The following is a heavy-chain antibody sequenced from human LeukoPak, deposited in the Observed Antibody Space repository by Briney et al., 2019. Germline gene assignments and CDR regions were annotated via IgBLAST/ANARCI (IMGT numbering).Heavy chain of an antibody. CDR3: AKTAGIAAAADFDY. J-gene: IGHJ4*02. V-gene: IGHV3-23*01. D-gene: IGHD6-13*01. CDR2: ISGSGDST. CDR1: GGSISSSSYY. Sequence: ETLSLTCTVSGGSISSSSYYWGWIRQPPGKGLEWVSSISGSGDSTYYADSVKGRFTISRDNSKNTLYLQMNSLRAEDTAVYYCAKTAGIAAAADFDYWGQGTLVTVSS.